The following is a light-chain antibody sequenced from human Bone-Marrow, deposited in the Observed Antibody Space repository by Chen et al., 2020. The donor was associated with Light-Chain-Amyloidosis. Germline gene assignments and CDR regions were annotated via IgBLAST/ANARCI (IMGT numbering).Light chain of an antibody. CDR1: SSDVGGDNH. CDR2: EVT. Sequence: QSALTQPASVSGSPGQSITISCTGTSSDVGGDNHVSWYQQHPDKAPKLMIYEVTNRPSWVPDRFAGSKADKTDFLTSSGLQTEDEADYCCSSYTITNTLVFGSGTRVTVL. CDR3: SSYTITNTLV. V-gene: IGLV2-14*01. J-gene: IGLJ1*01.